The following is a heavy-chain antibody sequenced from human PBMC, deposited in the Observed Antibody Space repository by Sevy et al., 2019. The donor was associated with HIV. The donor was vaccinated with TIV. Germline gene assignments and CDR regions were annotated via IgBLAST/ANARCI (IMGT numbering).Heavy chain of an antibody. V-gene: IGHV4-59*01. CDR1: GGSISSYY. Sequence: SETLSLTCSVSGGSISSYYWSWIRQPPGKGLEWIEYSGNTNYNSSLKSRVTISVDTSKSQFSLKLNSVTAADTAVYYCARVRYTYGFPIFFDYWGQGTLVTVSS. D-gene: IGHD5-18*01. CDR2: YSGNT. J-gene: IGHJ4*02. CDR3: ARVRYTYGFPIFFDY.